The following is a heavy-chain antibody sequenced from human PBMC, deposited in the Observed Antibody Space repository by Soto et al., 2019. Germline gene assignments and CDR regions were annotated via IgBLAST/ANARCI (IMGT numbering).Heavy chain of an antibody. CDR3: ARRLINYGDYPFDY. J-gene: IGHJ4*02. CDR2: IIPIFGTA. V-gene: IGHV1-69*12. Sequence: QVQLVQSGAEVKKPGSSVEVSCKASGGTFSSYAISWVRQAPGQGLEWMGGIIPIFGTANYAQKFQGRVTITADESTSTAYMELSSLRSEDTAVYYCARRLINYGDYPFDYWGQGTLVTVSS. CDR1: GGTFSSYA. D-gene: IGHD4-17*01.